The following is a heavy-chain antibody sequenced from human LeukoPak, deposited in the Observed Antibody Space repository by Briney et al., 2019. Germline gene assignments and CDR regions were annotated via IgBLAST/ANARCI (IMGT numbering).Heavy chain of an antibody. CDR2: ISSSSSTI. CDR3: ARDHHRRLYDSQARNTFDI. J-gene: IGHJ3*02. CDR1: GFAFSSYS. D-gene: IGHD3-22*01. V-gene: IGHV3-48*01. Sequence: GGSLRLSCAASGFAFSSYSMNWVRQAPGKGLEWVSYISSSSSTIYYADSVKGRFALSRDNAKNSLYLQMNSLRTEDTAVYYCARDHHRRLYDSQARNTFDIWGQGTMVTVSS.